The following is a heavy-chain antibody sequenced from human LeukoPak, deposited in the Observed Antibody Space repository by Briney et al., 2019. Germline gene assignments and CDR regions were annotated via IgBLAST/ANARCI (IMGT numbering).Heavy chain of an antibody. CDR2: IYYSGST. J-gene: IGHJ4*02. CDR1: GGSISSGGYY. CDR3: ARGHITGLYDILTGYPPPYYFDY. Sequence: SETLSLTCTVSGGSISSGGYYWSWIRQHPGKGLEWIGYIYYSGSTYYNPSLKSRVTISVDTSKNQFSLKLSSVTAADTAVYYCARGHITGLYDILTGYPPPYYFDYWGQGTLVTVSS. D-gene: IGHD3-9*01. V-gene: IGHV4-31*03.